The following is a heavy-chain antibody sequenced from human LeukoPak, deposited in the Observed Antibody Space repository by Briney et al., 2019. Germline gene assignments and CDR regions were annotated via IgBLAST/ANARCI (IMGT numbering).Heavy chain of an antibody. Sequence: SETLSLTCTVSGGSITSGAYYWGWIRQPPGQGLEWIGSINYSGSTYSNPSLKSRVTISVDTYKNQFSLKLISVTAADTDVYYCARNRRSYDSSGYQNYFAYWGQGTLVIVSS. J-gene: IGHJ4*02. CDR2: INYSGST. D-gene: IGHD3-22*01. CDR3: ARNRRSYDSSGYQNYFAY. V-gene: IGHV4-39*01. CDR1: GGSITSGAYY.